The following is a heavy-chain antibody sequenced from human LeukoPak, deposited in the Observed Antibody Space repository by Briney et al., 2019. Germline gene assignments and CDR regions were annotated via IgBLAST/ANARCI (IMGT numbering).Heavy chain of an antibody. J-gene: IGHJ4*02. Sequence: GASVKVSCKASGHTFTSYYMHWVRQAPGQGLEWMGIINPSGSTSYAQKFQGRVTMTRDTSTSTVYMELSSLRSEDTAVYYCARDLRRTMELYCDSSGSKNYYFDYWGQGTLVTVSS. CDR2: INPSGST. CDR1: GHTFTSYY. D-gene: IGHD3-22*01. V-gene: IGHV1-46*01. CDR3: ARDLRRTMELYCDSSGSKNYYFDY.